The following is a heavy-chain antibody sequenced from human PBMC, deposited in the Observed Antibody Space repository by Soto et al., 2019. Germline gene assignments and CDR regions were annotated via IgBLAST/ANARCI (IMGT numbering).Heavy chain of an antibody. J-gene: IGHJ6*03. D-gene: IGHD3-3*01. CDR2: LYYGGNT. Sequence: PSETLSLTCTVSGGSISSYYWSWIRQPPGKGLEWIGYLYYGGNTNYSPSLKSRVTISLDTSKNQFSLKLSSVTAADTAVYYCVRSILEWSSYYYYYYMDVWGKGTTVTSP. CDR3: VRSILEWSSYYYYYYMDV. CDR1: GGSISSYY. V-gene: IGHV4-59*01.